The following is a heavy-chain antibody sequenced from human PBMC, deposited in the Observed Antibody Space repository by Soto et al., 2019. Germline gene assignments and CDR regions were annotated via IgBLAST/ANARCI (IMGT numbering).Heavy chain of an antibody. J-gene: IGHJ6*02. D-gene: IGHD1-1*01. CDR3: AKDGGHGARTHICGMDV. CDR1: GYPFTKFG. CDR2: ISGHSGGT. V-gene: IGHV1-18*01. Sequence: QPQLVQSGVELKKPGASVRVSCKASGYPFTKFGINWVRQAPGQGLEWMGWISGHSGGTKYGPKFRDRLTIVTDTSSKPAYMELRSLKSGDTAVYYFAKDGGHGARTHICGMDVWGQGTTVTVSS.